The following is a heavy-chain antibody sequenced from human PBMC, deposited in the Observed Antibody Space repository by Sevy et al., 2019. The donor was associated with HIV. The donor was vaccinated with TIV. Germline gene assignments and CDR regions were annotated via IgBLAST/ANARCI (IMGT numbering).Heavy chain of an antibody. V-gene: IGHV4-31*03. Sequence: SESLSLTCTVSGDSINNGDYYWSWIRQHPGKGLEGIGKIYYTGTTYYNPSLKSRIRISVERSENTLYLSLRSVTAADTAVYYCAKTTVTSLSAARNNWFDPWGQGTLVTVSS. J-gene: IGHJ5*02. CDR2: IYYTGTT. CDR3: AKTTVTSLSAARNNWFDP. D-gene: IGHD4-4*01. CDR1: GDSINNGDYY.